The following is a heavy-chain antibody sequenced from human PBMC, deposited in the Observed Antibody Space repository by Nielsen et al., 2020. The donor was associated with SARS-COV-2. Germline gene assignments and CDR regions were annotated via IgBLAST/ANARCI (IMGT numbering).Heavy chain of an antibody. D-gene: IGHD5-12*01. J-gene: IGHJ6*02. CDR1: GGSISSGGYY. V-gene: IGHV4-31*03. CDR3: ARESSGYDHYNYGMDV. CDR2: IYFSGCT. Sequence: SETLSLTCTVSGGSISSGGYYCSWIRHHPGKGLEWIGYIYFSGCTCYNPSLKSRVTISVDTSKNQFSLSLRSVTAADTAVYYCARESSGYDHYNYGMDVWGQGTTVTVSS.